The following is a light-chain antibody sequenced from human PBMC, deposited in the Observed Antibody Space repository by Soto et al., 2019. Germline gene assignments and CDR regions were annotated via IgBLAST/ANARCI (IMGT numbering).Light chain of an antibody. CDR1: QRVSSNY. V-gene: IGKV3-20*01. Sequence: EIVLTQSSGTLSLSPGERVTLSCRASQRVSSNYLAWYQQKSGQAPRLLIYRASTRATGIPDRFSGSGSGTDFSLIISRLEPEDSAVYYCQQYAASPLTFGGGTKLELK. CDR3: QQYAASPLT. J-gene: IGKJ4*01. CDR2: RAS.